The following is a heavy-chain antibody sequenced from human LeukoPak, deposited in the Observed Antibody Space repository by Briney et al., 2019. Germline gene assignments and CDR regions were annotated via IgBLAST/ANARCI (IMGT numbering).Heavy chain of an antibody. CDR2: INHREST. CDR3: ARAHEKQSQHCSGCSCYRRSPHFDY. J-gene: IGHJ4*02. D-gene: IGHD2-15*01. V-gene: IGHV4-34*01. Sequence: SETLSLTRAFNRGSLSGYYWSSIRQPPWKGLEWIGEINHRESTNYIPSIQSRVTISVDTSKNQLSLKLSSVTAADTAVYYCARAHEKQSQHCSGCSCYRRSPHFDYWGQGTLVTVSS. CDR1: RGSLSGYY.